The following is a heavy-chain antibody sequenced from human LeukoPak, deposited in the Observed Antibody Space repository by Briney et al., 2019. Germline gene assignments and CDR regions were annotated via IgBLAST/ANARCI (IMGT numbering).Heavy chain of an antibody. Sequence: GGSVRLSCAASGFTFSDYYMSWIRQAPGKGLEWVSYISSSSSYTNYADSVKGRFTISRDNAKNSLYLQMNSLRAEDTAVYYCARGRVRYFDWLRSYYFDYWGQGTLVTVSS. J-gene: IGHJ4*02. D-gene: IGHD3-9*01. V-gene: IGHV3-11*05. CDR1: GFTFSDYY. CDR2: ISSSSSYT. CDR3: ARGRVRYFDWLRSYYFDY.